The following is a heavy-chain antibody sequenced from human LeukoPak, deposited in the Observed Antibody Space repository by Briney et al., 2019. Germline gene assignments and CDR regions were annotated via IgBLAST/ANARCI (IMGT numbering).Heavy chain of an antibody. CDR3: AGVGGAKGYNWFDP. CDR2: ISGSGGST. V-gene: IGHV3-23*01. J-gene: IGHJ5*02. Sequence: GGSLRLSCAASGFTFSSYAMSWVRQAPGKGLEWVAAISGSGGSTYYADSVEGRFTISRHNSKNTLYLQMNSLRAEDAAVYYCAGVGGAKGYNWFDPWGQGTLVTVSS. D-gene: IGHD3-10*01. CDR1: GFTFSSYA.